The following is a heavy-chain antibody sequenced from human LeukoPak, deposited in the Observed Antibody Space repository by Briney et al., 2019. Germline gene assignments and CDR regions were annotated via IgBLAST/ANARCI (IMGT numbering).Heavy chain of an antibody. CDR1: GYPFSTYW. J-gene: IGHJ4*02. CDR2: VNPNDGAR. V-gene: IGHV1-46*01. Sequence: ASVKVSCKASGYPFSTYWLHWVRQAPGQGLEWMGFVNPNDGARIYAQKFQGRITMTRDTSTNTVFMELSSLRSDDTAVYYCARGLYYYDRSTYDDFDYWGQGTLVTVSS. D-gene: IGHD3-22*01. CDR3: ARGLYYYDRSTYDDFDY.